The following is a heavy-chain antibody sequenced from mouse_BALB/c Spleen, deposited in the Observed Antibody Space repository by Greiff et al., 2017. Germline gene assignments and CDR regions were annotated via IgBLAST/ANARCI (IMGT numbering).Heavy chain of an antibody. J-gene: IGHJ4*01. V-gene: IGHV14-3*02. CDR1: GFNIKDTY. Sequence: EVHLVESGAELVKPGASVKLSCTASGFNIKDTYMHWVKQSPEQGLEWIGRIDPANGNTKYDPKFQGKATITADTSSNTAYLQLSSLTSEDTAVYYCARRGDYYGSAMDYWGQGTSVTVSS. CDR2: IDPANGNT. D-gene: IGHD1-1*01. CDR3: ARRGDYYGSAMDY.